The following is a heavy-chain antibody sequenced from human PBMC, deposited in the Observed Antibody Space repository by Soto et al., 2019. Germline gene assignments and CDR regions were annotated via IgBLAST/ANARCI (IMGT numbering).Heavy chain of an antibody. Sequence: PSETLSLTCTVSGGSISSGGYYWNWIRQHPGKGLEWIGYIYYSGSTYYNPSLKSRVTISVDTSKNQFSLKLSSVTAADTAVYYCAREGLITYYYGMDVWGQGTTVTVSS. D-gene: IGHD3-16*01. J-gene: IGHJ6*02. CDR2: IYYSGST. CDR1: GGSISSGGYY. CDR3: AREGLITYYYGMDV. V-gene: IGHV4-30-4*08.